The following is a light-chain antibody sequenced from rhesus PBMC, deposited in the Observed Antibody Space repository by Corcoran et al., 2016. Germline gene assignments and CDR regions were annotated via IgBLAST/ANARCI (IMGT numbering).Light chain of an antibody. V-gene: IGKV2S2*01. CDR1: QSRLQSDGYTY. Sequence: DIVMTQTPLSLPLTPGEPASISCRPSQSRLQSDGYTYLDWYLQKPGQSPPLLIYKVTKRETGVPDRVRGGGSGTDFTLKISRVEPEDVGVSYCMQSIQVPWTFGQGTKVEIK. CDR3: MQSIQVPWT. J-gene: IGKJ1*01. CDR2: KVT.